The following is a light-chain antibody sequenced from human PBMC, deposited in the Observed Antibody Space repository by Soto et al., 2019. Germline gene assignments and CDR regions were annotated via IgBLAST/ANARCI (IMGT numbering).Light chain of an antibody. CDR1: NIGSES. CDR2: DDS. J-gene: IGLJ3*02. V-gene: IGLV3-21*02. CDR3: QVWDTSSDHSWV. Sequence: SYVVTQPPSVAVAPGQTARITCGGDNIGSESVHWYQQKPSQAPVLVVYDDSDRPSGIPERFSGSNSGNTATLTISRVEAGDEADYYCQVWDTSSDHSWVFGGGTKLTVL.